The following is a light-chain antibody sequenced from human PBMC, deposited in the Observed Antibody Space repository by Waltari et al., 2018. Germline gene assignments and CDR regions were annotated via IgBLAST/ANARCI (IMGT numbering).Light chain of an antibody. J-gene: IGKJ3*01. Sequence: EIVLTQSPATLPLSPGESATLSCRASQSVSSYLAWYQQKPGQAPRLLIYDASNRATGIPARFSGSGSGTDFTLTISSLEPEDFAVYYCQQRSNWPPIFTFGPGTKVDIK. V-gene: IGKV3-11*01. CDR2: DAS. CDR3: QQRSNWPPIFT. CDR1: QSVSSY.